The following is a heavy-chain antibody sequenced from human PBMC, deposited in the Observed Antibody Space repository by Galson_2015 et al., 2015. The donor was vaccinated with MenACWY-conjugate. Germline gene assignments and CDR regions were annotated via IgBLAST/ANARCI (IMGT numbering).Heavy chain of an antibody. CDR2: INPSGGST. J-gene: IGHJ6*02. Sequence: SVKVSCKASGYTFTSYYMHWVRQAPGQGLEWMGIINPSGGSTSYAQKFQGRVTMTRDTSTSTVYMELSSLRSEDTDVYYCARARQAQGFGNGHYGMDVWGQGTTVPVSS. CDR1: GYTFTSYY. CDR3: ARARQAQGFGNGHYGMDV. D-gene: IGHD4-23*01. V-gene: IGHV1-46*01.